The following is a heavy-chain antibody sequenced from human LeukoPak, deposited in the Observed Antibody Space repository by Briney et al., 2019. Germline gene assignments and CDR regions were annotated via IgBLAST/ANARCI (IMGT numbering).Heavy chain of an antibody. CDR2: ISSSGSTI. CDR1: GFTFSDYY. V-gene: IGHV3-11*01. Sequence: PGGSLRLSCAASGFTFSDYYMSWIRQAPGKGLEWVSYISSSGSTIYYADSVKGRFTISRDNAKKSLYLQIDSLRAEDTAVYYCSRDPRVLDYWGQGTLVTVSS. CDR3: SRDPRVLDY. J-gene: IGHJ4*02.